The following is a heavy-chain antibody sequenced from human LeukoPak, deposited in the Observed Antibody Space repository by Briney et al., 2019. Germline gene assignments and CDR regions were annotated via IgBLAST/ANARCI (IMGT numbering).Heavy chain of an antibody. CDR2: INPNSGGT. V-gene: IGHV1-2*02. Sequence: ASVKVSCKASGYTFTGYYMHWVRQAPGQGLEWMGWINPNSGGTNYAQKFQGRVTMTRDTSISTAYMELSRLRSDDTAVYYCARGTLEMATIGGIGDYFDYWGQGTLVTVSS. CDR1: GYTFTGYY. CDR3: ARGTLEMATIGGIGDYFDY. J-gene: IGHJ4*02. D-gene: IGHD5-24*01.